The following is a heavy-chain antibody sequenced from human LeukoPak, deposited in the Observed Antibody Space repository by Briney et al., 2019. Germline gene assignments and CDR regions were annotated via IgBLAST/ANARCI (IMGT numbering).Heavy chain of an antibody. D-gene: IGHD6-13*01. V-gene: IGHV3-7*01. CDR2: IKQDGSEK. CDR3: ARVIVGSSSWTFYYYYYGMDV. J-gene: IGHJ6*02. CDR1: GFTFSSYW. Sequence: PGGSLRLSCAASGFTFSSYWMSWVRQAPGKGQEWVANIKQDGSEKYYVDSVKGRFTISRDNAKNSLYLQMNSLRAEDTAVYYCARVIVGSSSWTFYYYYYGMDVWGQGTTVTVSS.